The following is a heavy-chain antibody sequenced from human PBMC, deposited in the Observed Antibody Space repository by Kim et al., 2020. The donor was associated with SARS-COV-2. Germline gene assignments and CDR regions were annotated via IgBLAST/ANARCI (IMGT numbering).Heavy chain of an antibody. CDR1: GFTFSDYA. V-gene: IGHV3-64D*06. J-gene: IGHJ4*02. CDR3: VRYGRSFGAFF. D-gene: IGHD3-10*01. CDR2: TTRSGDGS. Sequence: GGSLRLSCLVSGFTFSDYAIHWVRRAPGKGLEYVSATTRSGDGSFYADSVEGRFTISRDNSKSTLYLQMNSLGPEDTSVYYCVRYGRSFGAFFWGQGTPVIVSS.